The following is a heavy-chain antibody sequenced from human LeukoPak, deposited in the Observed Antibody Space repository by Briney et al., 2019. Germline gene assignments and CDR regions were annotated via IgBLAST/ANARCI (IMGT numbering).Heavy chain of an antibody. Sequence: GASVKVSCKASGYTFSGYYMHWVRQAPGQGLEWMGWINPNSGGTNYAQKFQGRVTMTRDTSISTAYMELSRLRSDDTAVYYCARERPYCSSTSCPRSWFDPWGQGTLVTVSS. V-gene: IGHV1-2*02. D-gene: IGHD2-2*01. CDR2: INPNSGGT. CDR1: GYTFSGYY. J-gene: IGHJ5*02. CDR3: ARERPYCSSTSCPRSWFDP.